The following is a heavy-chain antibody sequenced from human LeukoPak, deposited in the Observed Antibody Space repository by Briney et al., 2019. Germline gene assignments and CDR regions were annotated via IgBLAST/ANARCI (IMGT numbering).Heavy chain of an antibody. D-gene: IGHD1-14*01. CDR2: IWYDGSNK. CDR1: GFTFSSYG. V-gene: IGHV3-33*01. Sequence: GGSLRLSCAASGFTFSSYGMHWVRQAPGKGLEWVAVIWYDGSNKYYADSVRGRFTISRDNSKNTLYLQMNSLRVEDTAMYYCAGGEPYVYWGQGTLVTVSS. CDR3: AGGEPYVY. J-gene: IGHJ4*02.